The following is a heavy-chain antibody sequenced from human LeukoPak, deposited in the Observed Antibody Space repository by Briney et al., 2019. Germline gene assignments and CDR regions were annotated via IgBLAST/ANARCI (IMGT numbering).Heavy chain of an antibody. CDR3: ARISLGAIWGYYYGMDV. J-gene: IGHJ6*02. CDR1: GGTFSSYS. V-gene: IGHV1-69*13. CDR2: IIPIFDTA. D-gene: IGHD1-26*01. Sequence: ASVKVSCKASGGTFSSYSISWVRQAPGQGLEWMGGIIPIFDTADYAQKFQGRVTITADESTSTAYMELSSLRSEDTAVFYCARISLGAIWGYYYGMDVWGQGTAVTVSS.